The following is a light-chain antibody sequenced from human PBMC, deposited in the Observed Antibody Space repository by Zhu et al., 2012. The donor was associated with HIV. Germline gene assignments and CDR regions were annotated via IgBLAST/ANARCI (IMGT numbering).Light chain of an antibody. CDR3: QQYGGSPRT. CDR1: QSVSNRY. CDR2: GAS. V-gene: IGKV3-20*01. Sequence: EIVLTQSPGTLSLSPGGRATLSCRASQSVSNRYLAWYQQKPGQAPRLLIYGASRRATGIPDRFSGSGSGTDFTLTISRLEPEDFAVYYCQQYGGSPRTFGPRDQGGH. J-gene: IGKJ1*01.